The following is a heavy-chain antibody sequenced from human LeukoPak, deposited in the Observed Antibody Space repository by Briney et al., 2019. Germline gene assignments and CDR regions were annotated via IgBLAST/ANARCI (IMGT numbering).Heavy chain of an antibody. Sequence: PGGSLRLSCAASGFTFSSYSMNWVRQAPGKGLEWVSVIYSGGSTYYADSVKGRFTISRDNSKNTLYLQMNSLRAEDTAVYYCARDSYDSSGYCGYWGQGTLVTVSS. CDR3: ARDSYDSSGYCGY. J-gene: IGHJ4*02. CDR2: IYSGGST. D-gene: IGHD3-22*01. V-gene: IGHV3-66*01. CDR1: GFTFSSYS.